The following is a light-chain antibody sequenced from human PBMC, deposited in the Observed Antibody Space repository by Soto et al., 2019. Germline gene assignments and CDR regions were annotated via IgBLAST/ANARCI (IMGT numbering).Light chain of an antibody. CDR1: SSDVGGYNY. CDR3: SSHAGSSLV. Sequence: QSALTQPPSASGSPGQSVTISCTGTSSDVGGYNYVSWHQQHPGKAPQLIIYDVSKRSSGVPDRFSGSKSGNTASLTVSGLQAEDEADYYCSSHAGSSLVFGGGTQLTVL. J-gene: IGLJ7*01. CDR2: DVS. V-gene: IGLV2-8*01.